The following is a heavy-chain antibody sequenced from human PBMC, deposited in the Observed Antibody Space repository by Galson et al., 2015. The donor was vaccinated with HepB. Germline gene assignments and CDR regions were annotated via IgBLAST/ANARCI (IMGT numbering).Heavy chain of an antibody. Sequence: SLRLSCAASGFTFSSYSMNWVRQAPGKGLEWVSSISSSSSYIYYADSVKGRLTISRDNAKNSLYLQMNSLRAEDTAVYYCARDPYPSSSTSCYYYSCWFDPWGQGTLVTVSS. CDR2: ISSSSSYI. D-gene: IGHD2-2*01. CDR3: ARDPYPSSSTSCYYYSCWFDP. CDR1: GFTFSSYS. V-gene: IGHV3-21*01. J-gene: IGHJ5*02.